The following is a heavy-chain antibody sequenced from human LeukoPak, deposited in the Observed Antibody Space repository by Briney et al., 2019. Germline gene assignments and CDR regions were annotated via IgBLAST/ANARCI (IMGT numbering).Heavy chain of an antibody. V-gene: IGHV4-38-2*02. CDR2: IYPSGTT. Sequence: SETLSLTCTVSGYSLSGGYYWGWIRQPPGKGLEWIGNIYPSGTTYYNPSLKTRVTISVDTSKNQFSLKLSSVTPADTAVYSCARAYSSSWYFNWFDPWGQGTLVTVSS. D-gene: IGHD6-13*01. CDR3: ARAYSSSWYFNWFDP. CDR1: GYSLSGGYY. J-gene: IGHJ5*02.